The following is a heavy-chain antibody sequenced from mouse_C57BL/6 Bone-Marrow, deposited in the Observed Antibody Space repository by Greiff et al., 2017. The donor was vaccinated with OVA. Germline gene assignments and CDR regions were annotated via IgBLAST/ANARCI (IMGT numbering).Heavy chain of an antibody. D-gene: IGHD2-1*01. CDR1: GFTFSDYY. V-gene: IGHV5-16*01. J-gene: IGHJ2*01. CDR2: INYDGSST. CDR3: AREGGYYGKTYYFDD. Sequence: EVMLVESEGGLVQPGSSMKLSCTASGFTFSDYYMAWVRQVPEKGLEWVANINYDGSSTYYLDSLKSRFIISRDNAKNILYLQMSSLKSEDTATDYCAREGGYYGKTYYFDDWGQGTTLTVSS.